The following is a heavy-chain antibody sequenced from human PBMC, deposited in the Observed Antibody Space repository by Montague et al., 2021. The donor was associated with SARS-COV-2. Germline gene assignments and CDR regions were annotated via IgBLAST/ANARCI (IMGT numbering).Heavy chain of an antibody. Sequence: SLRLSFSAFGFTFGDHAMHWVRQAPGKGPEWISGITWDSGTLGYADSVKGRFTISRDNAKNSLYLQMNSLRVEDTALYYCAKDFDYYDSSGYFDYWGQGTRVTVSS. CDR2: ITWDSGTL. V-gene: IGHV3-9*01. CDR3: AKDFDYYDSSGYFDY. D-gene: IGHD3-22*01. CDR1: GFTFGDHA. J-gene: IGHJ4*02.